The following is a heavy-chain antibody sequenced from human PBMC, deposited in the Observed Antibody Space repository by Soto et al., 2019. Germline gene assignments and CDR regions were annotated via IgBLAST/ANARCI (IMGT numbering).Heavy chain of an antibody. Sequence: QVQLVESGGGVVQPGRSLRLSCAASGFTFSSYGMHWVRQAPGKGLEWVAVIWYDGSNKYYADSVKGRFTISRDNSKNTLYLKMNSLRAEDTAVYYWARSGYSYGGAAFDIWGQGTMVTVSS. CDR1: GFTFSSYG. V-gene: IGHV3-33*01. J-gene: IGHJ3*02. CDR2: IWYDGSNK. D-gene: IGHD5-18*01. CDR3: ARSGYSYGGAAFDI.